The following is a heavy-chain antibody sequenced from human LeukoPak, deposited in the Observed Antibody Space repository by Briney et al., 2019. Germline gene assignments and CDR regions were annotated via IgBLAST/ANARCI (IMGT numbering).Heavy chain of an antibody. D-gene: IGHD3-22*01. CDR3: AKSLSPNSIGYYDFDY. J-gene: IGHJ4*02. CDR2: ISGGGGTT. CDR1: GFTFRSYA. Sequence: GGSLRLSCAASGFTFRSYAMSWVRQAPGKGLEWVSGISGGGGTTSYADSLKGRFTISRANSKNTLYLQMNSLRAEDTALYYCAKSLSPNSIGYYDFDYWGQGTLVTVSS. V-gene: IGHV3-23*01.